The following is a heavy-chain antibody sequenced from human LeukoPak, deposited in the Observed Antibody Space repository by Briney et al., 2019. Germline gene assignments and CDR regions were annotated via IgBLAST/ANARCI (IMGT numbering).Heavy chain of an antibody. CDR3: ARANSRHTHNWFDP. CDR1: GGSISSSNW. J-gene: IGHJ5*02. CDR2: IYHSGST. Sequence: SGTLSLTCAVSGGSISSSNWWSWVRQPPGKGLEWIGEIYHSGSTNYNPSLKSRVTISVDKSKNQFSLKLSSVTAADTAVYYCARANSRHTHNWFDPWGQGTLVTVSS. V-gene: IGHV4-4*02. D-gene: IGHD6-13*01.